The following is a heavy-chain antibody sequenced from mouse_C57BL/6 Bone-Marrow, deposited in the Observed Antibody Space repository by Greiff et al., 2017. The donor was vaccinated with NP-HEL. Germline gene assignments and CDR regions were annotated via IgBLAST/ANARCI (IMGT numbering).Heavy chain of an antibody. Sequence: DVHLVESGGGLVQPGGSLKLSCAASGFTFSDYYMYWVRQTPEKRLEWVAYISNGGGSTYYPDTVKGRFTISRDNAKNTLYLQMSRLKSEDTAMYYCERHAPDSSDFDDWGKGTTLTVSS. V-gene: IGHV5-12*01. CDR3: ERHAPDSSDFDD. J-gene: IGHJ2*01. CDR1: GFTFSDYY. D-gene: IGHD3-2*02. CDR2: ISNGGGST.